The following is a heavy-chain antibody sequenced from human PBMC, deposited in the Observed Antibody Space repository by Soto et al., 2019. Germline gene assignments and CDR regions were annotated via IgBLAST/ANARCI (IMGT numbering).Heavy chain of an antibody. V-gene: IGHV1-2*02. D-gene: IGHD6-13*01. J-gene: IGHJ5*02. Sequence: QVQLVQSWAEVKRPGASVKVSCNTSGYTFTNYYMHWVRQTPGQGLECMGWINPNSGGTMFAQKFQGRVTMTRDTSISTAYMELTSLSSDDTAVYYCARGSSWNSNWFDPWGQGTLVTVSS. CDR2: INPNSGGT. CDR3: ARGSSWNSNWFDP. CDR1: GYTFTNYY.